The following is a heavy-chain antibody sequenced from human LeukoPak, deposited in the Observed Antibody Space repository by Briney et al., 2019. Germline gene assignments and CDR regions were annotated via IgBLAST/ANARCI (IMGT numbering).Heavy chain of an antibody. J-gene: IGHJ6*02. D-gene: IGHD4-17*01. CDR1: GYTFISYD. V-gene: IGHV1-8*01. CDR2: MNPNSGNT. CDR3: ARTPTFGDYFGYYYGMDV. Sequence: ASVKVSCKASGYTFISYDINWVRQATGQGLEWMGWMNPNSGNTGYAQKFQGRVTMTRNTSISTAYMELSSLRSEDTAVYYCARTPTFGDYFGYYYGMDVWGQGTTVTVSS.